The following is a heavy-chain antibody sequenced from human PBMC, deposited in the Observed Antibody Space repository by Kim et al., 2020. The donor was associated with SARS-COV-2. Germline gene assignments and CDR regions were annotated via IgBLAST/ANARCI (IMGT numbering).Heavy chain of an antibody. CDR3: ARTRSGYSYGY. CDR1: GGSISSSSYY. J-gene: IGHJ4*02. Sequence: SETLSLTCTVSGGSISSSSYYWGWIRQPPGKGLEWIGSIYYSGSTYYNPSLKSRVTISVDTSKNQFSLKLSSVTAADTAVYYCARTRSGYSYGYWGQGTLVTVSS. V-gene: IGHV4-39*01. D-gene: IGHD5-18*01. CDR2: IYYSGST.